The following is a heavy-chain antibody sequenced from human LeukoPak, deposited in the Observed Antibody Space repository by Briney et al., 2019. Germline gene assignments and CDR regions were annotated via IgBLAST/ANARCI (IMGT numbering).Heavy chain of an antibody. J-gene: IGHJ4*02. D-gene: IGHD4-17*01. CDR1: GFTFSSYG. CDR2: IWYDGSNK. Sequence: GGSLSLSCAASGFTFSSYGMHWVRQAPGKRLEWVAVIWYDGSNKYYADSVKGRFTISRDNSKNTLYLQMNSLRAEDTAVYYCARPDGDYEYYFDYWGQGTLVTVSS. CDR3: ARPDGDYEYYFDY. V-gene: IGHV3-33*01.